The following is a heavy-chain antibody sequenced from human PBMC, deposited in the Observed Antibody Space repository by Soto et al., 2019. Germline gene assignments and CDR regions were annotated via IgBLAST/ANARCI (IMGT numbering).Heavy chain of an antibody. CDR1: GYSFTSYW. V-gene: IGHV5-51*01. D-gene: IGHD3-10*01. J-gene: IGHJ6*02. CDR2: ICPGDSDT. CDR3: ARSLARYYGSGIFYYYGMDV. Sequence: PGESLKISCKGSGYSFTSYWIGWVRQMPGKGLEWMGIICPGDSDTRYSPSFQGQVTISADKSISTAYLQWSSLKASDTAMYYCARSLARYYGSGIFYYYGMDVWGQGTTVTVSS.